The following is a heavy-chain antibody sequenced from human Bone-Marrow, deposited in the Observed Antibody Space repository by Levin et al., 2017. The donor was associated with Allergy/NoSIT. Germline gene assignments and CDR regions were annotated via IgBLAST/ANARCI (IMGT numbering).Heavy chain of an antibody. CDR2: ISDSAAKT. Sequence: LSLTCAASGFPFSSFAMSWVRQAPGKGLELVSVISDSAAKTYYADSVKGRFTISRDNSKHMLYLQMNSLRAEDTALYYCAKAKGYCSSGNCRPDYYYYGMDVWGQGTTVTVSS. J-gene: IGHJ6*02. CDR1: GFPFSSFA. CDR3: AKAKGYCSSGNCRPDYYYYGMDV. D-gene: IGHD2-2*01. V-gene: IGHV3-23*01.